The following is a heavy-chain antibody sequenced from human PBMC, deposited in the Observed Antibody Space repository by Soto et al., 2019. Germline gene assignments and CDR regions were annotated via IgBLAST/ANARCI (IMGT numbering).Heavy chain of an antibody. D-gene: IGHD6-6*01. CDR2: ISGNGGST. Sequence: GGSLRLSCAASGFTFSSYAMSWVRQAPGKGLEFVSAISGNGGSTYYANSVKGRFTISRDNSKNTLYLQMGSLRAEDMAVYYCASLEYSSSGFDYWGQGTLVTVSS. V-gene: IGHV3-64*01. J-gene: IGHJ4*02. CDR1: GFTFSSYA. CDR3: ASLEYSSSGFDY.